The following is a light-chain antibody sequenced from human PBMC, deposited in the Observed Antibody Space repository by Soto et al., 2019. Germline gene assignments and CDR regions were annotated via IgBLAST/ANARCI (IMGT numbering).Light chain of an antibody. V-gene: IGKV1-27*01. CDR3: QKYNSAPLT. J-gene: IGKJ5*01. CDR2: AAS. Sequence: DIQMTQSPSSLSASVGDRVTITCRASQGISNYLAWYQQKPGKVPKLLIYAASTLQSGVPSRFSGSVSGTDFTLTTSLRQPEDVATYYCQKYNSAPLTFGQGTRLEIK. CDR1: QGISNY.